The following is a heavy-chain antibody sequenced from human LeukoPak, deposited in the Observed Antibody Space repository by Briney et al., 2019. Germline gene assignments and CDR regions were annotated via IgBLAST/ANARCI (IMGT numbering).Heavy chain of an antibody. CDR1: GFTFSSYS. CDR3: ARHYDFWSGSPLDAFDI. J-gene: IGHJ3*02. Sequence: GGSLRLSCAASGFTFSSYSMNWVRQAPGKGLEWVSSISSSSSYIYYADSVKGRFTISRDNAKNSLYLQMNSLRAEDTAVYYCARHYDFWSGSPLDAFDIWGQGTMVTVSS. V-gene: IGHV3-21*01. CDR2: ISSSSSYI. D-gene: IGHD3-3*01.